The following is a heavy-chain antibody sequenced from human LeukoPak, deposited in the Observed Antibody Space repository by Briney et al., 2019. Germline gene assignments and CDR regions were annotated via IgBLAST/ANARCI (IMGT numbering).Heavy chain of an antibody. V-gene: IGHV1-8*01. Sequence: ASVKVSCKAPGYTFATYDINWVRQASGQGIEWMGWMNPNSGNTGYTQKFQGRVTMTRNTSISTAYMELSSLRSEDTAVYYCARGRGSGHKENWFDPWGQGTLVTVSS. J-gene: IGHJ5*02. CDR3: ARGRGSGHKENWFDP. CDR2: MNPNSGNT. D-gene: IGHD6-19*01. CDR1: GYTFATYD.